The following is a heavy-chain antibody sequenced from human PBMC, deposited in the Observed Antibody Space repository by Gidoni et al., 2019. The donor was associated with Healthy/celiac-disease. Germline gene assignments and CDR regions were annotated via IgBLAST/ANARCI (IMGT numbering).Heavy chain of an antibody. D-gene: IGHD3-10*01. V-gene: IGHV3-73*02. CDR3: TAGSGLYFDY. CDR1: GLPFSGSA. Sequence: EVQLVDSGVGFVQPAGSLNHSCAASGLPFSGSAMHWVRQASGKGLVWVGRIRSKANSYATAYAASVKGRFTISRDDSKNTAYLQMNSLKTDDTAVYYCTAGSGLYFDYWGQGTLVTVSS. J-gene: IGHJ4*02. CDR2: IRSKANSYAT.